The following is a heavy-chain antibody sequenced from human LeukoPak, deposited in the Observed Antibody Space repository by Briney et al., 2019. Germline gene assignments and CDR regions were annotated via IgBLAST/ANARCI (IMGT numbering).Heavy chain of an antibody. CDR2: IIGSVVST. CDR3: AKEVHYYDTSGFFYFDF. Sequence: LAGGSLRLSCAASGFTFSNYDMTWVRQAAGKGMECVSAIIGSVVSTYYADSGKGRFTIYRDNSKNTLYLQMNSLRDDDTAVYYCAKEVHYYDTSGFFYFDFWGQGTLVTVSS. V-gene: IGHV3-23*01. D-gene: IGHD3-22*01. J-gene: IGHJ4*02. CDR1: GFTFSNYD.